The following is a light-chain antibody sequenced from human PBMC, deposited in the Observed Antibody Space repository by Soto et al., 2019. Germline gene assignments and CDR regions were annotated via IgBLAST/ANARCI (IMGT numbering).Light chain of an antibody. Sequence: VLTQSPGTLSLSPGERATLSCRASQSVSSSYVAWYQQKRGQAPRLLMYGASSRATGIPDRFSGSGSGTDFTLTISRLEPEDFAVYYCQQYGSSRRTFGQGTKVDIK. V-gene: IGKV3-20*01. CDR3: QQYGSSRRT. CDR1: QSVSSSY. J-gene: IGKJ1*01. CDR2: GAS.